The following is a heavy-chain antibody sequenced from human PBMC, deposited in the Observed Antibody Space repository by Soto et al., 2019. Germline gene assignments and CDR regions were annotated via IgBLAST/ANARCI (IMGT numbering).Heavy chain of an antibody. Sequence: NPGGALRLSCVPSGFILSDYYLSWIRQVPGKGLECVAYISGTGDTKYYADSLESRFPSAMVGAKTSLYLQMTSLRVEYTAVYYCAIGGVHIYYFGMDVWGQGTTVTVS. D-gene: IGHD2-21*01. CDR1: GFILSDYY. CDR3: AIGGVHIYYFGMDV. J-gene: IGHJ6*02. V-gene: IGHV3-11*01. CDR2: ISGTGDTK.